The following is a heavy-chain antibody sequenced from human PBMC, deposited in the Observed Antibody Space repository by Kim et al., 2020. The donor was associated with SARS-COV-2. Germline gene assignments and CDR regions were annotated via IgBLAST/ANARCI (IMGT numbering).Heavy chain of an antibody. Sequence: SVKVSCKASGGTFSSYAISWVRQAPGQGLEWMGRIIPILGIANYAQKFQGRVTITADKSTSTAYMELSSLRSEDTAVYYCARALRDYYGSGSSFPFDYW. J-gene: IGHJ4*01. D-gene: IGHD3-10*01. V-gene: IGHV1-69*04. CDR1: GGTFSSYA. CDR2: IIPILGIA. CDR3: ARALRDYYGSGSSFPFDY.